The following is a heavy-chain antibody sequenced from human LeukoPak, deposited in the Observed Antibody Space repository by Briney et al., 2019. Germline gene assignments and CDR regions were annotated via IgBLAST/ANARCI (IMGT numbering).Heavy chain of an antibody. Sequence: SETLSLTCTVSGGSISSSSYYWGWIRQPRGKGLEWIVTIYYSGSTYYNPSLKSRVTISVDTSKNQFSLRLSSVTAADTAVFYCARRDGYNKEFDYWGQGTLVTVSS. D-gene: IGHD5-24*01. CDR3: ARRDGYNKEFDY. CDR1: GGSISSSSYY. CDR2: IYYSGST. J-gene: IGHJ4*02. V-gene: IGHV4-39*01.